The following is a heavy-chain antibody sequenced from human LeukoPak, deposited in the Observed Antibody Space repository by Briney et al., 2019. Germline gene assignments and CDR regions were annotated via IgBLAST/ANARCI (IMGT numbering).Heavy chain of an antibody. D-gene: IGHD2-8*01. J-gene: IGHJ4*02. Sequence: GGSLRLSCAASGFTVSSNYMSWVRQAPGKGLEWVSATTDSGGNTYYAAPVKGRFTISRDNSKNTLYLQMNSLRAEDTAAYYCARAGHCTNGICYTPDFDYWGQGTLVTVSS. CDR1: GFTVSSNY. CDR3: ARAGHCTNGICYTPDFDY. CDR2: TDSGGNT. V-gene: IGHV3-53*01.